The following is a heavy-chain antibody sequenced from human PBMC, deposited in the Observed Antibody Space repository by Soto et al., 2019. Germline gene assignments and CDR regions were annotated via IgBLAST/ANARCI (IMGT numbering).Heavy chain of an antibody. CDR1: GFTFRSYW. CDR2: IKQDGNEK. CDR3: ARGSPGGFPFPEY. V-gene: IGHV3-7*04. J-gene: IGHJ4*02. D-gene: IGHD2-15*01. Sequence: GGSLRRSCAASGFTFRSYWMNWVRQAPGKGLEWVANIKQDGNEKHYLDSLKGRFTISRDNAKSSLYLQMDGLRAEDTAVYYCARGSPGGFPFPEYWGQGTLVTVSS.